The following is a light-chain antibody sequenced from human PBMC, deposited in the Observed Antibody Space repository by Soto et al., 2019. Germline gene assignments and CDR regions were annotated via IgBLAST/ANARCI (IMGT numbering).Light chain of an antibody. J-gene: IGKJ1*01. Sequence: EIVLTQSPGTLSLSPGERATLSCRASQSVINNYLAWYQQKPGQAPRLLIYGASSRATGIPLRFSGSGSGTDFTLTITSLEPEDFAVYYCQQYAKSPEWTFGQGTKVEIK. CDR1: QSVINNY. CDR3: QQYAKSPEWT. CDR2: GAS. V-gene: IGKV3-20*01.